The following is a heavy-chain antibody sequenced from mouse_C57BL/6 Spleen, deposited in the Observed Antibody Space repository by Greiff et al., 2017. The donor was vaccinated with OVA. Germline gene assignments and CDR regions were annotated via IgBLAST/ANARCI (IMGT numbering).Heavy chain of an antibody. Sequence: EVKVVESGGDLVKPGGSLKLSCAASGFTFSSYGLSWVRQTPDKRLEWVATISSGGSYTYYPDSVKGRFTISRDNAKNTLYLLMSSLKSEDTAMYYCAMQSEGYYYWGQGTTLTVSS. CDR1: GFTFSSYG. J-gene: IGHJ2*01. D-gene: IGHD3-1*01. CDR3: AMQSEGYYY. V-gene: IGHV5-6*01. CDR2: ISSGGSYT.